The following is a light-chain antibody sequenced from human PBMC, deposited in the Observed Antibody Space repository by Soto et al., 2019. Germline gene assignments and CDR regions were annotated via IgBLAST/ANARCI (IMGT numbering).Light chain of an antibody. V-gene: IGKV1-5*01. J-gene: IGKJ1*01. CDR1: QSVSGW. CDR2: DAS. CDR3: QQYNNFPWT. Sequence: DIQMTQSPSTVSASIGNGLDITCLSSQSVSGWLAWYQQTPGEAPKLLISDASKLENGVSSRFRGRGSGTEFTLSINRLQPEESATYYCQQYNNFPWTFGLGTKVDIK.